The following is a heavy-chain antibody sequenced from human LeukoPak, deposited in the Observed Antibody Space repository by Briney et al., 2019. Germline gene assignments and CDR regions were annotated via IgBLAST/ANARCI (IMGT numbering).Heavy chain of an antibody. CDR2: IYYSGST. CDR1: GGSISSYY. J-gene: IGHJ5*02. CDR3: ARVGKRGQQLDHNWFDP. D-gene: IGHD6-13*01. Sequence: PSETLSLTCTVSGGSISSYYWSWIRQPPPQGLEWIGYIYYSGSTNYNPSLKSRVTISVDTSTNQFSLKLSSVTAADAAVYYCARVGKRGQQLDHNWFDPWGQGTLVTVSS. V-gene: IGHV4-59*08.